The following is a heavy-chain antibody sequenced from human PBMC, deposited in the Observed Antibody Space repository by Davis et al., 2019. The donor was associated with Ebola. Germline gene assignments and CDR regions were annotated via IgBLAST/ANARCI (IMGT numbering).Heavy chain of an antibody. J-gene: IGHJ4*02. Sequence: PGGSLRLSCAASGFTVSSNYMSWVRQAPGKGLEWVSVIYDHSTAYADSVRGRFIISRDKSNNTLYLEMNSLRVDDTAVYYCATTQWLREFDNWGQGTLVTVSS. D-gene: IGHD6-19*01. CDR1: GFTVSSNY. CDR2: IYDHST. V-gene: IGHV3-53*05. CDR3: ATTQWLREFDN.